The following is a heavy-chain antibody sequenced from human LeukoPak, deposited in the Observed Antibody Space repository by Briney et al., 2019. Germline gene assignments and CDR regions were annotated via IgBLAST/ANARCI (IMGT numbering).Heavy chain of an antibody. J-gene: IGHJ4*02. D-gene: IGHD6-19*01. CDR1: GFTFSSYW. CDR2: IKQDGSEK. V-gene: IGHV3-7*01. CDR3: ARDTHSSGCYGEFDY. Sequence: GGSLRLSCAASGFTFSSYWMSWVRQAPGKGLEWVANIKQDGSEKYYVDSVKGRFTISRDNAKNSLYLQMNSLRAEDTAVYYCARDTHSSGCYGEFDYWGQGTLVTVSS.